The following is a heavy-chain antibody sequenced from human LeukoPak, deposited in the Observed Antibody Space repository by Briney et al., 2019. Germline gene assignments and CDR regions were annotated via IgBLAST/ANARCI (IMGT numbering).Heavy chain of an antibody. Sequence: GGSLRLSCAASGFTFSSYAMHWVRQAPGKGLEWVAVISYDGSNKYYADSVRGRFTISRGNSKNTLYLQMNSLRAEDTAVYYCARDPVPRLPPEYFDYWGQGTLVTVSS. CDR3: ARDPVPRLPPEYFDY. CDR1: GFTFSSYA. J-gene: IGHJ4*02. V-gene: IGHV3-30-3*01. D-gene: IGHD2-15*01. CDR2: ISYDGSNK.